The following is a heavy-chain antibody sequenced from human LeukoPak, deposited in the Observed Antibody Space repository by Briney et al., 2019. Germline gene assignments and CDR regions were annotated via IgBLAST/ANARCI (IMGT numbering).Heavy chain of an antibody. Sequence: PSETLSLTCTVSGGSISSGDYYWSWIRQPPGKGLEWIGYIYYSGSTYYNPSLKSRVTISVDTSKNQFSLKLSSVTAADTAVYYCGAYSNYSYYFDYWGQGTLVTVSS. CDR2: IYYSGST. CDR1: GGSISSGDYY. D-gene: IGHD4-11*01. J-gene: IGHJ4*02. V-gene: IGHV4-30-4*03. CDR3: GAYSNYSYYFDY.